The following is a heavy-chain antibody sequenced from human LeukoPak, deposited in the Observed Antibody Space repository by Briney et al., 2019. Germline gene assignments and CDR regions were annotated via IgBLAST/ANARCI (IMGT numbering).Heavy chain of an antibody. V-gene: IGHV3-30-3*01. CDR1: GFTFSSYA. CDR3: AREGYYDSSGYYPLDY. J-gene: IGHJ4*02. Sequence: GRSLRLSCAACGFTFSSYAMPWVRQAPGKGLEWVALISYDGSNKYYADSVKGRFTISRDNSKNTLYLQMNSLRAEDTAVYYCAREGYYDSSGYYPLDYWGQGTLVTVSS. D-gene: IGHD3-22*01. CDR2: ISYDGSNK.